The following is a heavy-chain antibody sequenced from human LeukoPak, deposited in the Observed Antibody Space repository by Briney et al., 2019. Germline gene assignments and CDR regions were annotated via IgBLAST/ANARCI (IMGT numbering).Heavy chain of an antibody. J-gene: IGHJ4*02. Sequence: GGSLRLSCEASGFPFSSYVMSWVRQAPGKGLEWIAYINHNAEMILYLDFVKGRFTISRDNAKNSLYLQMTALRDEDTAIYYCARDHDWAFDLWGQGTLVTVSS. CDR1: GFPFSSYV. V-gene: IGHV3-48*02. CDR2: INHNAEMI. CDR3: ARDHDWAFDL. D-gene: IGHD3-9*01.